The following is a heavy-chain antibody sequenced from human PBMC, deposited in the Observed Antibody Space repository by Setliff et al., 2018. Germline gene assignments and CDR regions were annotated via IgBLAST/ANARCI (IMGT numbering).Heavy chain of an antibody. D-gene: IGHD1-1*01. CDR2: IRSSNSYT. V-gene: IGHV3-11*06. Sequence: GGSLRLSCAASGFTLRNSGMHWIRQAPGKGLEWVSYIRSSNSYTNYADSVKGRFTISRDNSENTLDLQMNSLRVEDTALYYCAKVKKQLIRGSGFDLWGQGTLVTVSS. CDR1: GFTLRNSG. CDR3: AKVKKQLIRGSGFDL. J-gene: IGHJ4*02.